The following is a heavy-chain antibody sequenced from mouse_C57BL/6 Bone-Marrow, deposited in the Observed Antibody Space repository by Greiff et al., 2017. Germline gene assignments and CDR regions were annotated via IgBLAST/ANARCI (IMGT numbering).Heavy chain of an antibody. CDR3: ARSNYYGSSWYYFDY. Sequence: VQLQQSGPELVKPGASVKISCKASGYTFTDYYINWVKQRPGQGLEWIGWIFPGSGSTYYNEKFKGKATLTVDKSSSTAYMLLSSLTSEDSAVYFCARSNYYGSSWYYFDYWGQGTTLTVSS. V-gene: IGHV1-75*01. CDR2: IFPGSGST. J-gene: IGHJ2*01. D-gene: IGHD1-1*01. CDR1: GYTFTDYY.